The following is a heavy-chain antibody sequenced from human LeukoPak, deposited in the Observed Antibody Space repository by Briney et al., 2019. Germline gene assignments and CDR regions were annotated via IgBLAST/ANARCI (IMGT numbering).Heavy chain of an antibody. CDR2: IWYDGSNK. Sequence: PGGSLRLSCAASGFTFSSYGMHWVRQAPGKGLEWVAVIWYDGSNKYYADSVKGRFTISRDNSKITLYLQMNSLRAEDTAVYYCARDGPSGGGAAPFDYWGQGTLVTVSS. D-gene: IGHD3-16*01. J-gene: IGHJ4*02. CDR3: ARDGPSGGGAAPFDY. V-gene: IGHV3-33*01. CDR1: GFTFSSYG.